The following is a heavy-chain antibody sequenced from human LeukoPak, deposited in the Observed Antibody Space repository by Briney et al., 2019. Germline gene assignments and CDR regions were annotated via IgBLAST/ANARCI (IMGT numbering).Heavy chain of an antibody. Sequence: SETLSLTCTVSGGSITSDYWSWIRQPPGKGLEWIGYIYYSGSTNYNPSLKSRVTISVDTSKNQFSLKLSSVTAADTAVYYCARHVMVPVYYDSSGGGLGYWGQGTLVTVSS. CDR2: IYYSGST. CDR1: GGSITSDY. V-gene: IGHV4-59*08. CDR3: ARHVMVPVYYDSSGGGLGY. J-gene: IGHJ4*02. D-gene: IGHD3-22*01.